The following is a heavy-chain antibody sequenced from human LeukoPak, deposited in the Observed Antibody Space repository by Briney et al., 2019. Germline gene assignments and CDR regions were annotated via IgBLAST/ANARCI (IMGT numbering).Heavy chain of an antibody. CDR3: AKDIDSVVVPAAKGGYSYDDY. Sequence: PGGSLRLSCAASGFTFSSYAMSWVRQAPGKGLEWVSAISGSGGSTYYADSVKGRFTISRDNSKNTLYLQMNSLRAEDTAVYYCAKDIDSVVVPAAKGGYSYDDYWGQGTLVTVSS. J-gene: IGHJ4*02. D-gene: IGHD2-2*01. CDR1: GFTFSSYA. V-gene: IGHV3-23*01. CDR2: ISGSGGST.